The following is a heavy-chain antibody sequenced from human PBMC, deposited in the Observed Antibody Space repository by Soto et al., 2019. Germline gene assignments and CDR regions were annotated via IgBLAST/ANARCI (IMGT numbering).Heavy chain of an antibody. CDR2: IYYSGST. J-gene: IGHJ4*02. Sequence: ESLKISCKGSRCSFTSYWSWIRQPPGKGLEWIRYIYYSGSTNYNPSLKSRVTISVETSKNQFSLKLSSVTAADTAVYYCARLPVDYGLDYWGQGTLVTVSS. CDR1: RCSFTSY. D-gene: IGHD4-17*01. V-gene: IGHV4-59*08. CDR3: ARLPVDYGLDY.